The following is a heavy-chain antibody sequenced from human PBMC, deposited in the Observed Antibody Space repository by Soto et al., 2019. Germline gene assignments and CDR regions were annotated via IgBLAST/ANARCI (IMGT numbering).Heavy chain of an antibody. CDR2: IYNSGST. Sequence: SETRSLTCSVSGGSIRSFSWSWIRQPPGRGLEWIGYIYNSGSTNYNPSLKSRATISVDTSKNQFSLTLTSVTAADTAVYYCARFHKYSEANWFDPWGQGTLVTVSS. D-gene: IGHD2-15*01. CDR1: GGSIRSFS. CDR3: ARFHKYSEANWFDP. J-gene: IGHJ5*02. V-gene: IGHV4-4*09.